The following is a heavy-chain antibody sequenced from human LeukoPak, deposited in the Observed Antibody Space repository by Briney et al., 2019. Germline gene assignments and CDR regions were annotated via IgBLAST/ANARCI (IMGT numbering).Heavy chain of an antibody. D-gene: IGHD2/OR15-2a*01. CDR3: ARVSILIVPYYAFDI. V-gene: IGHV3-33*05. J-gene: IGHJ3*02. CDR2: MSNSGENT. CDR1: GFTFSSYS. Sequence: GGSLRLSCAASGFTFSSYSMQWVRQTPGKGLEWVGIMSNSGENTFYGEAVKGRFTISRDNAKNSLYLQMNSLRAEDTAVYYCARVSILIVPYYAFDIWGQGTMVTVSS.